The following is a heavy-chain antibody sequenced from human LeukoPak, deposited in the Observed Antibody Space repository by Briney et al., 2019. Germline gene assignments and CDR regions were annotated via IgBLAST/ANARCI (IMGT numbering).Heavy chain of an antibody. CDR3: AIPGSAVAATLGKFDY. J-gene: IGHJ4*02. CDR1: GFTFSSYS. Sequence: GGSLRLSCAASGFTFSSYSMNWVRQAPGKGLEWVSSISSSSSYIYYADSVKGRFTISRDNAKNSLYLQMNSLRAEDTAVYYCAIPGSAVAATLGKFDYWGQGTLVTVSS. V-gene: IGHV3-21*01. CDR2: ISSSSSYI. D-gene: IGHD2-15*01.